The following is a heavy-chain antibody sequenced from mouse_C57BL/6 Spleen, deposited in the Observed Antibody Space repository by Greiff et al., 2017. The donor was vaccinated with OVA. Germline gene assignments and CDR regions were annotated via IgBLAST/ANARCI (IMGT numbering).Heavy chain of an antibody. V-gene: IGHV1-82*01. CDR3: ARKGPYGNPFAY. CDR1: GYAFSSSW. CDR2: IYPGDGDT. J-gene: IGHJ3*01. D-gene: IGHD2-1*01. Sequence: QVQLQESGPELVKPGASVKISCKASGYAFSSSWMNWVKQRPGKGLEWLGRIYPGDGDTNYNGKFKGKATLTADKSSSTAYMQLSSLTSEDSAVYFCARKGPYGNPFAYWGQGTLVTVSA.